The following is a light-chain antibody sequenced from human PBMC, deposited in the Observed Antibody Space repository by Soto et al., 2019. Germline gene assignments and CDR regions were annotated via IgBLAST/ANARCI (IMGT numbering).Light chain of an antibody. J-gene: IGKJ1*01. CDR2: GTS. V-gene: IGKV3-20*01. CDR3: QEYGPSRT. CDR1: QSFSGNY. Sequence: EIVLTQSPGTLSLSPGERATLSCRASQSFSGNYLAWYQQKPGQAPRLLIYGTSSRATGIPDRFSGSGSGTDFTLTISRLEPEDFAVYYCQEYGPSRTFGQGTKVEIK.